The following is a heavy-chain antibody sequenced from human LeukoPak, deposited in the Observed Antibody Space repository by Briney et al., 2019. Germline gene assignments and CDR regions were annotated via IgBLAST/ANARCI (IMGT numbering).Heavy chain of an antibody. D-gene: IGHD2-15*01. CDR2: IIPIFGTA. J-gene: IGHJ6*03. CDR1: VGTFTIYG. CDR3: ARVREEYCSGGSCYWGDYYYYMDV. V-gene: IGHV1-69*13. Sequence: GASVTVSFTCSVGTFTIYGVSWVRQAPGQGVEWMGGIIPIFGTASYAQKFQGRVTITPDESTSTAYMELSSLRSEDTAVYYCARVREEYCSGGSCYWGDYYYYMDVWGKGTTVTVSS.